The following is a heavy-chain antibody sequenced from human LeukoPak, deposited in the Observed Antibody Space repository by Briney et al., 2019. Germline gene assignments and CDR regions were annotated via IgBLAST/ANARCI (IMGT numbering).Heavy chain of an antibody. J-gene: IGHJ2*01. V-gene: IGHV1-2*02. Sequence: ASVKVSCKASGYTFTGYYMHWVRQVPGQGLEWMGWINPNSGGTNYAQKFQGRVTMTRDTSISTAYMELSRLRSDDTAVYYCARVPDVLVWFGELPQAKEERYFDLWGRGTLVTVSS. CDR1: GYTFTGYY. CDR3: ARVPDVLVWFGELPQAKEERYFDL. D-gene: IGHD3-10*01. CDR2: INPNSGGT.